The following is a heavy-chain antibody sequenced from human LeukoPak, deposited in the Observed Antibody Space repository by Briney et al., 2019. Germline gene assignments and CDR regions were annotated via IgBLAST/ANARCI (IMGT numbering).Heavy chain of an antibody. D-gene: IGHD2-8*01. J-gene: IGHJ4*02. CDR2: ISGSGGST. CDR3: AKGCCPIDY. CDR1: GFTLSTYA. V-gene: IGHV3-23*01. Sequence: GGSLRLSCAASGFTLSTYAMSWVRQAPGKGLEWVSAISGSGGSTYYADSVKGRFTISRDNSKNTLYLQMNSLRAEDTAVYFCAKGCCPIDYWGQGTLVTVSS.